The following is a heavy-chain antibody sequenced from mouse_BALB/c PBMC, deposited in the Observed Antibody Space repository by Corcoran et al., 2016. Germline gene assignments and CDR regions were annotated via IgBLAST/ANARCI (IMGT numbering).Heavy chain of an antibody. J-gene: IGHJ4*01. Sequence: QIQLVQAGPELKKPGETVKISCKASGYTFTNYGMNWVKQAPGKGLKWRGWINTYTGEPTYADDFKGRFAFSLETSASTAYLQLNNLKNEDMATDFCARQTGNAPYYDVMDYGCQGTSVTVSS. D-gene: IGHD4-1*01. CDR3: ARQTGNAPYYDVMDY. CDR2: INTYTGEP. V-gene: IGHV9-1*02. CDR1: GYTFTNYG.